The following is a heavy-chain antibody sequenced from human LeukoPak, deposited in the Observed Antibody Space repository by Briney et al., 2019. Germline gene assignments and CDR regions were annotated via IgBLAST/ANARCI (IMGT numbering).Heavy chain of an antibody. CDR3: ARRHDYGDYVDAFDI. V-gene: IGHV3-48*01. CDR2: ISSSSSTI. J-gene: IGHJ3*02. CDR1: GFTFSSYS. D-gene: IGHD4-17*01. Sequence: PGGSLRLSCAASGFTFSSYSMNWVRQAPGKGLEWVSYISSSSSTIYYADSVKGRFTISRDNAKNSLYLQMNSLRAEDTAVYYCARRHDYGDYVDAFDIWGQGTMVTVSS.